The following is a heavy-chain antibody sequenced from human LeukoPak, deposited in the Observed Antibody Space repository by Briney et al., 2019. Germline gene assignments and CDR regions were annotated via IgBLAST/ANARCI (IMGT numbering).Heavy chain of an antibody. Sequence: SETLSLTCTVSGGAISGYYWSWIRQPAGKGLEWLGRVYSSGSTKYNPSLESRVTMSVDTSKNQFSLKLNFVTAADTAVYYCARTNVLRYFDWLPYNWFDPWGQGTLVTVSS. V-gene: IGHV4-4*07. CDR3: ARTNVLRYFDWLPYNWFDP. CDR1: GGAISGYY. CDR2: VYSSGST. D-gene: IGHD3-9*01. J-gene: IGHJ5*02.